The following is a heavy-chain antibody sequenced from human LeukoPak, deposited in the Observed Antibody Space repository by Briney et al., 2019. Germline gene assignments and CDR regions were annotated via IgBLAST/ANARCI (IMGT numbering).Heavy chain of an antibody. Sequence: GGSLRLSCAASGFTFSSYVMTWVRQAPGKGLEWVSAISGSGDSTYYADSVKGRFTISRDNSKNTLYLQMNSLRAEDTAVHYCAKVAVRGVIINYFDYWGQGTLVTVSS. D-gene: IGHD3-10*01. CDR3: AKVAVRGVIINYFDY. J-gene: IGHJ4*02. V-gene: IGHV3-23*01. CDR2: ISGSGDST. CDR1: GFTFSSYV.